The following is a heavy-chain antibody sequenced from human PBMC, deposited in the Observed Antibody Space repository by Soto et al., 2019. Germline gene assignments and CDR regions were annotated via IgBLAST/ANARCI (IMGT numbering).Heavy chain of an antibody. CDR3: ARDAYSSSSWYFDL. CDR1: GGSISSSNW. D-gene: IGHD6-6*01. Sequence: SETLSLTCAVSGGSISSSNWWSWVRQPPGKGLEWIGEIYHSGSTNYNPSLKSRVTISVDKSKNQFSLKLSSVTAADTAVYYCARDAYSSSSWYFDLWGRGTLVTVSS. J-gene: IGHJ2*01. CDR2: IYHSGST. V-gene: IGHV4-4*02.